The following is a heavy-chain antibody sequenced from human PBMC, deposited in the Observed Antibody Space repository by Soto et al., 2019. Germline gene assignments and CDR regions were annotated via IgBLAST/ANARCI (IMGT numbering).Heavy chain of an antibody. CDR3: SRVDTSDKSHDY. V-gene: IGHV3-72*01. J-gene: IGHJ4*02. D-gene: IGHD2-2*01. Sequence: PGGSLRLSCTVSADTEFSFSDQYIDWFRQAPGKGLEWVGRSRNRVNNLSTAYAASVQGRFTISRDESKNTVYLQMHGLKTDDTAVYYCSRVDTSDKSHDYWGQGTPFTVSS. CDR2: SRNRVNNLST. CDR1: ADTEFSFSDQY.